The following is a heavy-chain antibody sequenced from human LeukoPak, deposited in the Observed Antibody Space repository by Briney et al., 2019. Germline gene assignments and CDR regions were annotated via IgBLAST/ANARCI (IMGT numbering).Heavy chain of an antibody. V-gene: IGHV4-59*01. CDR2: IYYSGST. CDR3: ARVDPDSSSTLEVFDY. J-gene: IGHJ4*02. D-gene: IGHD6-6*01. Sequence: SETLSLTCTVSGGSISSYYWSWIRQPPGKGLEWIGYIYYSGSTNYNASLKSRVTISVDTSKNQFSLKLSSVTAADTAVYYCARVDPDSSSTLEVFDYWGQGTLVTVSS. CDR1: GGSISSYY.